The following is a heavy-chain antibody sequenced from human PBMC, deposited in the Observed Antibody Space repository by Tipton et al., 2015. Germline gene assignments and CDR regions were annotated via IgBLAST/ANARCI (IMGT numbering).Heavy chain of an antibody. CDR2: IYYSGST. CDR1: GGSISSSSYY. V-gene: IGHV4-39*07. CDR3: ARALGYSDAFDI. Sequence: GLVKPSGTLSLTCSVSGGSISSSSYYWGWIRQPPGKGLEWIGTIYYSGSTYYNPSLKSRVTISVDTSKNQFSLKLSSVTAADTAVYYCARALGYSDAFDIWGQGTMVTVSS. J-gene: IGHJ3*02. D-gene: IGHD2-15*01.